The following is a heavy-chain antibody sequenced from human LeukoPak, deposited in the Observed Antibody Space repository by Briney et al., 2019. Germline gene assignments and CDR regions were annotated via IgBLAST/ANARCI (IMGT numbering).Heavy chain of an antibody. Sequence: GGSLRLSCAASGFSFSTYSMNWVRQAPGKGLEWVSYITGSSTTYYADSVKGRFTISRDNAKNSLYLQMNSLRDEDTAVYYCARGDRNSGYDLYYFDYWGQGTLVTVSS. CDR1: GFSFSTYS. CDR2: ITGSSTT. D-gene: IGHD5-12*01. CDR3: ARGDRNSGYDLYYFDY. J-gene: IGHJ4*02. V-gene: IGHV3-48*02.